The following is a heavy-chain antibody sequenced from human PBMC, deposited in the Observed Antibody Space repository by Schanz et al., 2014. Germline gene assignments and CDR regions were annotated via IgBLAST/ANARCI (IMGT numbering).Heavy chain of an antibody. CDR2: LYYTGKT. Sequence: QLHLQESGPGLAKPSETLSLICSVSGGSISTSSRYWGWIRQSPGKGLEWRGSLYYTGKTHYNPSHKKQVTIPLDTSKNQFSLTLPSVTAADTAVYYCARWKKDHYPLGSYRGNYYGVDVWGQGTTVTVSS. CDR3: ARWKKDHYPLGSYRGNYYGVDV. D-gene: IGHD3-16*02. CDR1: GGSISTSSRY. V-gene: IGHV4-39*01. J-gene: IGHJ6*02.